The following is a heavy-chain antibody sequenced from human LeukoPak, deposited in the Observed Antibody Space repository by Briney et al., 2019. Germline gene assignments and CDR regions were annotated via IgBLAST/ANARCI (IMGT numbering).Heavy chain of an antibody. V-gene: IGHV3-15*01. CDR3: TSTLGY. CDR1: GFTFSNAW. J-gene: IGHJ4*02. CDR2: IKTKTDGGTT. D-gene: IGHD2/OR15-2a*01. Sequence: GGSLRVSCAASGFTFSNAWLTWVRQAPGKGLEWVGRIKTKTDGGTTDHAAPVKGRFTISRDDSKNTLFLQMNSLKTEDTGVYYCTSTLGYWGQGTLVTVSS.